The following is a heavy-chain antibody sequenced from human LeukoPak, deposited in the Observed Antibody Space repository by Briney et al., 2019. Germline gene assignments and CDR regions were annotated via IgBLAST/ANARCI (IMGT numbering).Heavy chain of an antibody. V-gene: IGHV4-39*07. CDR1: GGSISSSSYY. Sequence: SETLSLTCTVSGGSISSSSYYWGWIRQPPGTGLEWIGSIYYSGSTYYNPSLKSRVTISVDTSKNQFSLKLSSVTAADTAVYYCARASSGGLDPWGQGTLVTVSS. CDR2: IYYSGST. CDR3: ARASSGGLDP. D-gene: IGHD3-16*01. J-gene: IGHJ5*02.